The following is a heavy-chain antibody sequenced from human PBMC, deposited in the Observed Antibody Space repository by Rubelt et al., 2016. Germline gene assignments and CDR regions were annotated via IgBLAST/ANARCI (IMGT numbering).Heavy chain of an antibody. J-gene: IGHJ3*02. CDR2: GNT. D-gene: IGHD1-1*01. Sequence: GNTNYAQKLQGRVTMTTDTSTSTAYMELRSLRSDDTAVYYCARTRERVDAFDIWGQGTMVTVSS. CDR3: ARTRERVDAFDI. V-gene: IGHV1-18*01.